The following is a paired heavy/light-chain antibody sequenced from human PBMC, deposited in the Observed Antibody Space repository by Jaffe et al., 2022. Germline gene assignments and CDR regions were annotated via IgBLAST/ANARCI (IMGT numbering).Heavy chain of an antibody. CDR2: ISGSGGST. CDR1: GFTFSSYA. V-gene: IGHV3-23*01. D-gene: IGHD3-10*01. J-gene: IGHJ4*02. CDR3: AKDSGGLLWFREDIGSFDY. Sequence: EVQLLESGGGLVQPGGSLRLSCAASGFTFSSYAMSWVRQAPGKGLEWVSAISGSGGSTYYADSVKGRFTISRDNSKNTLYLQMNSLRAEDTAVYYCAKDSGGLLWFREDIGSFDYWGQGTLVTVSS.
Light chain of an antibody. CDR3: QQFNSYPS. V-gene: IGKV1-13*02. CDR1: QGISSA. Sequence: AIQLTQSPSSLSASVGDRVTITCRASQGISSALAWYQQKPGKAPKLLIYDASSLESGVPSRFSGSGSGTDFTLTISSLQPEDFATYYCQQFNSYPSFGQGTRLEIK. CDR2: DAS. J-gene: IGKJ5*01.